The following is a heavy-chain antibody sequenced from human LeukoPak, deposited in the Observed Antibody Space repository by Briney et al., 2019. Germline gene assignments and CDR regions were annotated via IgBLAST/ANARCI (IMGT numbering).Heavy chain of an antibody. CDR1: GYTFTGYY. Sequence: ASVKVSCKAYGYTFTGYYMNWVRQAPGQGLEWMGRINSNSGDTNYAQKFQGRVTVTRDTSISTAYMELSGLRSDDTAVYYCARPTPTRRSGGNCYSSYGMDVWGQGTTVTVSS. J-gene: IGHJ6*02. CDR3: ARPTPTRRSGGNCYSSYGMDV. CDR2: INSNSGDT. D-gene: IGHD2-15*01. V-gene: IGHV1-2*06.